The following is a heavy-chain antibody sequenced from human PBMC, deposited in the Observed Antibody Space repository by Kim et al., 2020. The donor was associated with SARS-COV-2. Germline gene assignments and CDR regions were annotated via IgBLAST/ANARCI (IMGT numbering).Heavy chain of an antibody. V-gene: IGHV1-58*01. CDR2: IVVGSGNT. J-gene: IGHJ4*02. D-gene: IGHD3-10*01. Sequence: SVKVSCKASGFTFTSSAVQWVRQARGQRLEWIGWIVVGSGNTNYAQKFQERVTITRDMSTSTAYMELSSLRSEDTAVYYCAADGVRGDVLAYWGQGTLVTVSS. CDR1: GFTFTSSA. CDR3: AADGVRGDVLAY.